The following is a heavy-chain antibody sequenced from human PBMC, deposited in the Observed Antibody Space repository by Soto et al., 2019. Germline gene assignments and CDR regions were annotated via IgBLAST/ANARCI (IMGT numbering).Heavy chain of an antibody. CDR2: INPSGGNT. CDR3: ATENLPYYYHSSGYYPFDY. CDR1: GYTFTTYN. Sequence: ASVKVSCKASGYTFTTYNIHWVRQAPGQGLEWMGMINPSGGNTTYPQKFQGRVTMTRDTSTTTVYMELSSLKSEDTAVYYCATENLPYYYHSSGYYPFDYWG. J-gene: IGHJ4*01. D-gene: IGHD3-22*01. V-gene: IGHV1-46*01.